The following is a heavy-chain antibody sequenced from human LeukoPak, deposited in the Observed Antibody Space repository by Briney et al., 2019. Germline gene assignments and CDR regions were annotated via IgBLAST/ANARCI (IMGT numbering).Heavy chain of an antibody. CDR1: GFTFSDYY. CDR3: ARGENYFHH. CDR2: LYSGGSI. Sequence: GGSLRLSCAASGFTFSDYYMSWIRQAPGKGLEWVSVLYSGGSIYYADSVKGRFTISRDNSKNTLYLQMNRLGAEDTAMYYCARGENYFHHWGQGTLVTVSS. J-gene: IGHJ1*01. V-gene: IGHV3-53*01.